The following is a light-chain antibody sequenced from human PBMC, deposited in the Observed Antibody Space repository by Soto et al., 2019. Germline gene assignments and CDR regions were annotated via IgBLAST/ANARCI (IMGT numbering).Light chain of an antibody. Sequence: QSALTQPASVSGSPGQSITISCTGTSSDVGGYNLVSWYQQHPGKAPKLMIYEVSNRPSGVSNRFSGSKSGNTASLTISGRQAEDEADYYCSSYTTSSTRGVFGTGTKLTVL. J-gene: IGLJ2*01. CDR2: EVS. CDR1: SSDVGGYNL. V-gene: IGLV2-14*01. CDR3: SSYTTSSTRGV.